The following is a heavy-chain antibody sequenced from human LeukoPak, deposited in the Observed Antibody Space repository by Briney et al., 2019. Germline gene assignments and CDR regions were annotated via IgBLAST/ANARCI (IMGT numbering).Heavy chain of an antibody. Sequence: GGSLRLSCAASGFTFSSYAMHWVRQAPGKGLEWVAVISYDGSNKYYADSVKGRFTISRDNSKNTPYLQMNSLRAEDTAVYYCAKDQGRYSSGQYWGQGTLVTVSS. V-gene: IGHV3-30*04. CDR2: ISYDGSNK. CDR1: GFTFSSYA. J-gene: IGHJ4*02. CDR3: AKDQGRYSSGQY. D-gene: IGHD6-19*01.